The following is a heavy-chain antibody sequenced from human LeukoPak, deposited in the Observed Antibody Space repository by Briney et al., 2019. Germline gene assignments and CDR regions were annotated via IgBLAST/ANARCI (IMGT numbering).Heavy chain of an antibody. D-gene: IGHD6-13*01. J-gene: IGHJ4*02. CDR1: GGSISSGDYY. CDR3: ASHSSSWYYFDY. Sequence: SQTLSLTRTVSGGSISSGDYYWSWIRQPPGKGLEWIGYIYYSGSTYYNPSLKSRVTISVDTSKNQFSLKLSSVTAADTAVYYCASHSSSWYYFDYWGQGTLVTVSS. CDR2: IYYSGST. V-gene: IGHV4-30-4*01.